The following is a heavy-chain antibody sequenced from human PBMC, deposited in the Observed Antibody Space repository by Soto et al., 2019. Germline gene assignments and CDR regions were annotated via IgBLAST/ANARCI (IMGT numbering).Heavy chain of an antibody. V-gene: IGHV3-9*01. D-gene: IGHD5-18*01. J-gene: IGHJ4*02. CDR1: GFTFDDYA. CDR3: AKASTRGYNYGDLDY. CDR2: ISYNSGNV. Sequence: EVQLVESGGGLVQPGRSLRLSCAASGFTFDDYAMHWVRQGPGKGLEWVSGISYNSGNVGYADSVKGRFTISRDTARNPLYLQMNSLTAEDTAFYYCAKASTRGYNYGDLDYWGQGILVTVSS.